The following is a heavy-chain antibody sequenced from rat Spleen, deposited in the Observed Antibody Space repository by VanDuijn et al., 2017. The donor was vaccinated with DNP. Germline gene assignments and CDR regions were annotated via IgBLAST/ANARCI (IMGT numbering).Heavy chain of an antibody. J-gene: IGHJ2*01. CDR2: INTAGST. Sequence: EVQLQESGPGLVKPSQSLSLTCSVTGYSITSSYRWNWIRKFPGNKLEWMGYINTAGSTQYNPSLKSRISITRDTSKYQFFLQVNSVTTEDTATYYCVYVYYWGQGVRVTVSS. V-gene: IGHV3-3*01. CDR3: VYVYY. CDR1: GYSITSSYR.